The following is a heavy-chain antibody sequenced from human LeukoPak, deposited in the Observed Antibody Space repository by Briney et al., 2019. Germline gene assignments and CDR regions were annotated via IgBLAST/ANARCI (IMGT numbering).Heavy chain of an antibody. Sequence: SGGPLRLPCAASGFTFSSYGMHWVRQAPGEGLEWVSIICSGTTTYYADSVKGRFTISRDNSKNTLYLQMNSLRAEDTALYYCARVASRAFDYWGQGTLVTVFS. V-gene: IGHV3-66*01. CDR3: ARVASRAFDY. CDR1: GFTFSSYG. J-gene: IGHJ4*02. CDR2: ICSGTTT.